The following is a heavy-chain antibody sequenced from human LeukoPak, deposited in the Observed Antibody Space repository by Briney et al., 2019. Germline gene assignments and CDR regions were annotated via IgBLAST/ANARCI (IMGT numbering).Heavy chain of an antibody. CDR3: ARSREYCSSTSCSDKFDY. CDR1: GGTFSSYA. CDR2: IIPIFGTA. Sequence: SSVKVSCKASGGTFSSYAISWVRQAPGQGLEWMGRIIPIFGTANYAQKFQGRVTITTDESTSTAYMELSSLRSEDTAVYYCARSREYCSSTSCSDKFDYWGQGTLITVSS. J-gene: IGHJ4*02. D-gene: IGHD2-2*01. V-gene: IGHV1-69*05.